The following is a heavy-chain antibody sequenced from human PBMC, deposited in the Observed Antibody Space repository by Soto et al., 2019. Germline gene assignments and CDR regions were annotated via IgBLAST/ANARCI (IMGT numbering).Heavy chain of an antibody. D-gene: IGHD6-6*01. Sequence: SETLSLTCTVSGGSISSGGYYLSWIRQHPGKGLEWIGYIYYSGSTYYNPSLKSRVTISIDTSKNQFSLKLSSVTAADTAVYYCARDRSSIAARPPLYGMDVWGQGTTVTVSS. CDR2: IYYSGST. CDR1: GGSISSGGYY. J-gene: IGHJ6*02. V-gene: IGHV4-31*03. CDR3: ARDRSSIAARPPLYGMDV.